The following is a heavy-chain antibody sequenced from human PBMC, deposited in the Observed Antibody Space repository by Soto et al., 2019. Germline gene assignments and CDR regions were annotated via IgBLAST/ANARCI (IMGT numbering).Heavy chain of an antibody. D-gene: IGHD6-13*01. J-gene: IGHJ5*02. CDR1: GGSNSSDY. CDR2: IDYSGST. V-gene: IGHV4-59*01. CDR3: ARGGNNWFDP. Sequence: SSETLSLTWTVCGGSNSSDYWSWIRQPPGKGLEWIGYIDYSGSTNYNPSHKSRVTISVDTSKNKFSLKLSSVTAADTAVYYSARGGNNWFDPWGQVALVTV.